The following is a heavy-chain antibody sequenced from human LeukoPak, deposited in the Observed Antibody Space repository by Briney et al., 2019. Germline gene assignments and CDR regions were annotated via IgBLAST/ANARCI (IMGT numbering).Heavy chain of an antibody. CDR3: AKDRSGWYQGLESNDY. V-gene: IGHV3-23*01. J-gene: IGHJ4*02. Sequence: GGSLRLSCAASGFTFSSYAMSWVRQAPGKGLEWVSAISGSGGSTYYADSVKGRFTISRDNSKNTLYLQMNSLRAEDTAVYYCAKDRSGWYQGLESNDYWGQGTLVTVSS. CDR1: GFTFSSYA. CDR2: ISGSGGST. D-gene: IGHD6-19*01.